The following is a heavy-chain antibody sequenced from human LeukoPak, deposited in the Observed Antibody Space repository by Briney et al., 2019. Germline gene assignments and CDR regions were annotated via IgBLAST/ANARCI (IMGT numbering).Heavy chain of an antibody. J-gene: IGHJ3*02. CDR3: ARDPIPMTGRAFDI. D-gene: IGHD2-2*02. Sequence: PSGTLSLTCGVSGGSLSSDNWWNWLRQPPGKGLEWIGDIYHSGSTNYNPSLKRRVTISLDESKNQFSLKLISVTAADTAVYYCARDPIPMTGRAFDIWAQGIMVTVSS. CDR2: IYHSGST. V-gene: IGHV4-4*02. CDR1: GGSLSSDNW.